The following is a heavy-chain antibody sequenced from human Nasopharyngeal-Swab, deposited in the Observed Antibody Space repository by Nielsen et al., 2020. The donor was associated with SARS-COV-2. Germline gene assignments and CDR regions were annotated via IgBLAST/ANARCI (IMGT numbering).Heavy chain of an antibody. J-gene: IGHJ6*02. CDR1: GFTFSSYA. V-gene: IGHV3-23*01. CDR3: AKDRDSGDDSGEYYHYYGMDV. Sequence: GSLRLSCAASGFTFSSYAMSWVRQAPGRGLEWVSAISGADDSTKYADSVKGRFTISRDNSKNTLDLQMNSLRAEDTAMYYCAKDRDSGDDSGEYYHYYGMDVWGQGTSVTVS. D-gene: IGHD5-12*01. CDR2: ISGADDST.